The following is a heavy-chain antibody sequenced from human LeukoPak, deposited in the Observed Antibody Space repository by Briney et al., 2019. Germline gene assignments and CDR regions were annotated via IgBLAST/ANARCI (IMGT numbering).Heavy chain of an antibody. CDR2: IYYSGST. CDR1: GGSISSSSYY. V-gene: IGHV4-39*07. CDR3: ARDRGPDYYYYMDV. D-gene: IGHD2-15*01. J-gene: IGHJ6*03. Sequence: SETLSLTCTVSGGSISSSSYYWGWIRQPPGKGLEWIGSIYYSGSTYYNPSLKSRVTISVDTSKNQFSLKLSSVTAADTAVYYCARDRGPDYYYYMDVWGKGTTVTVSS.